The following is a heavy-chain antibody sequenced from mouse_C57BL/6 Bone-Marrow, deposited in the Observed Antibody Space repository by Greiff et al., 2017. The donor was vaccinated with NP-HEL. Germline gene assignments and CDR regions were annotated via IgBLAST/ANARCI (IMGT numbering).Heavy chain of an antibody. V-gene: IGHV14-4*01. Sequence: VQLQQSGAELVRPGASVKLSCTASGFNIKDDYMHWVKQRPEQGLEWIGWIDPENGDTEYASKFQGKATITADTSSNTAYLQLSSLTSEDTAVYYCTSYDGYSWFAYGGQGTLVTVSA. CDR1: GFNIKDDY. D-gene: IGHD2-3*01. CDR2: IDPENGDT. CDR3: TSYDGYSWFAY. J-gene: IGHJ3*01.